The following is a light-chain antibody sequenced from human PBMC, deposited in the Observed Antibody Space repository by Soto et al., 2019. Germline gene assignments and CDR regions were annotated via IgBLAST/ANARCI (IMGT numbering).Light chain of an antibody. CDR3: SSYAGSSKWV. J-gene: IGLJ3*02. Sequence: QSALTQPPSASGSPGQSVTISCTGTSSDVGGYDYVSWYQQEPGKAPKVMIYEVSQRPSGVPDRYSGSKSGNTAFLTVSGLQADDEAVYYCSSYAGSSKWVFGGGTKLTV. V-gene: IGLV2-8*01. CDR1: SSDVGGYDY. CDR2: EVS.